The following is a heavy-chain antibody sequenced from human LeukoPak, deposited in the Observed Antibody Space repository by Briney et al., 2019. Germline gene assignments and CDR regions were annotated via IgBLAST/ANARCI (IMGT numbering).Heavy chain of an antibody. CDR3: ARGPYCYDSIRRFDP. CDR2: INHSGST. V-gene: IGHV4-34*01. D-gene: IGHD3-22*01. J-gene: IGHJ5*02. Sequence: SETLSLTCAVYGGSFSGYYWSWIRQPPGKGLEWIGEINHSGSTNYNPSLKSRVTISVDTSKNQFSLKLSSVTAADTAVYYCARGPYCYDSIRRFDPWGQGTLVTVSS. CDR1: GGSFSGYY.